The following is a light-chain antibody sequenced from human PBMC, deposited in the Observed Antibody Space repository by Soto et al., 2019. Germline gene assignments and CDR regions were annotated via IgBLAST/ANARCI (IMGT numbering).Light chain of an antibody. J-gene: IGKJ1*01. V-gene: IGKV3-15*01. Sequence: EIVMTQSPGTLSVFPGESVTLSCRASQSVNGYLDWFQHKPGQAPRLVLKRIFIRSIGVPARFSGSGSETEFTLTLNGLQSEDSGVYYCLQHHAWPWTFGQGTKVEIK. CDR3: LQHHAWPWT. CDR1: QSVNGY. CDR2: RIF.